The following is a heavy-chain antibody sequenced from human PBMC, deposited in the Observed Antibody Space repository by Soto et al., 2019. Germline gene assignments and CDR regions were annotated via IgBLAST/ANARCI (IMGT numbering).Heavy chain of an antibody. Sequence: LSLTCTVSGGSISSGGYYWSWIRQHPGKGLEWIGYIYYSGSTYYNPSLKSRVTISVDTSKNQFSLKLSSVTAADTAVYYCARDHYSSSGWFDPWGQGTLVTVSS. V-gene: IGHV4-31*03. CDR1: GGSISSGGYY. D-gene: IGHD6-13*01. CDR3: ARDHYSSSGWFDP. J-gene: IGHJ5*02. CDR2: IYYSGST.